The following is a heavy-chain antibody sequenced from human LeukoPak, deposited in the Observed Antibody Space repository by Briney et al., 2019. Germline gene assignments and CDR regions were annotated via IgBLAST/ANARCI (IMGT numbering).Heavy chain of an antibody. V-gene: IGHV1-18*01. CDR3: ARAGGWAREDYKADAFDI. Sequence: GASVKVSGKAAGYTFSNFGISWVRQAPGQGREWMGGISVYNGNTNYAQKVQGRVTMTADTSTSTTYMELRSVRSDDTAVYYCARAGGWAREDYKADAFDIWGQGTMVTVPS. J-gene: IGHJ3*02. D-gene: IGHD6-19*01. CDR1: GYTFSNFG. CDR2: ISVYNGNT.